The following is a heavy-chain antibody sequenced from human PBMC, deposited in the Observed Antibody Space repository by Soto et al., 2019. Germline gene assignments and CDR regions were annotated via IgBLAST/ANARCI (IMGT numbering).Heavy chain of an antibody. CDR3: ARGSLRARNSGSGAFDF. V-gene: IGHV4-34*01. CDR2: INHSGST. D-gene: IGHD1-26*01. J-gene: IGHJ3*01. Sequence: SETLSLTCAVYGGSFSGYYWSWIRQPPGKGLEWIGEINHSGSTNYNPSLKSRVTISVDTSKNQFSLKLSSVTAADTAVYYCARGSLRARNSGSGAFDFWGQGTMVTVSS. CDR1: GGSFSGYY.